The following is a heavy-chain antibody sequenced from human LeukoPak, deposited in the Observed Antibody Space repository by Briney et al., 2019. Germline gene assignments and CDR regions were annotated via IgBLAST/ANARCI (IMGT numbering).Heavy chain of an antibody. CDR2: IYYSGRT. CDR3: ARRRYYDRSGYLE. CDR1: GDSVSRSDSY. Sequence: PSETLSLTCSVSGDSVSRSDSYWDWIRQPPGKGLEWIGTIYYSGRTYYSPSLKSRVTMSVDPSNNQFSLNLRSVTAADTAPYYCARRRYYDRSGYLEWGQGTLLSVSS. J-gene: IGHJ1*01. D-gene: IGHD3-22*01. V-gene: IGHV4-39*01.